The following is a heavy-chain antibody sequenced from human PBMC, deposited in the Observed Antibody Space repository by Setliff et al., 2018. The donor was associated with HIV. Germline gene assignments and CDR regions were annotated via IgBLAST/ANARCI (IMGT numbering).Heavy chain of an antibody. Sequence: WASVKVSCKASGYSFTDYYIHWVRQAPGQGLEWMGWINPKSDGTNYAQKFQGWITMTRDTSISTAYMEVSRLRSDDTAVYYCARDHCSSSGCYEYSYYGMDVWGQGTTVTVSS. D-gene: IGHD2-2*01. V-gene: IGHV1-2*04. CDR3: ARDHCSSSGCYEYSYYGMDV. CDR1: GYSFTDYY. CDR2: INPKSDGT. J-gene: IGHJ6*02.